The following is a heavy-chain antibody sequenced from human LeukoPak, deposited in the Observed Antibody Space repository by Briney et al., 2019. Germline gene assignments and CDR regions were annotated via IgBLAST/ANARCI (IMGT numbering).Heavy chain of an antibody. CDR3: AREYDFWTGRDSSKGWLDP. V-gene: IGHV4-4*07. D-gene: IGHD3-3*01. CDR1: GDSISSYY. Sequence: PSETLSLTYTVSGDSISSYYWSWIRQPAGQGLEWIGRFYTSGSPTYNPSLKSRVSMSLDTSKNQFSLKLNSVTAADTAVYYCAREYDFWTGRDSSKGWLDPWGPGILVAVSS. CDR2: FYTSGSP. J-gene: IGHJ5*02.